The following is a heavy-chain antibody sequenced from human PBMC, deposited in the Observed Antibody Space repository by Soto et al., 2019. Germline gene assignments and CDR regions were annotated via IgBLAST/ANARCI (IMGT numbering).Heavy chain of an antibody. CDR1: GFTFGSYA. J-gene: IGHJ6*02. CDR2: ISGSVSST. Sequence: GGSLRLSCAASGFTFGSYAMSWVRQAPGKGLEWVSAISGSVSSTYYADSVKGRFTISRDNSKNTLYLQMNSLRAEDTAVYYCAKSPGSGWAYYYYGMDVWGQGTTVTVSS. D-gene: IGHD6-19*01. V-gene: IGHV3-23*01. CDR3: AKSPGSGWAYYYYGMDV.